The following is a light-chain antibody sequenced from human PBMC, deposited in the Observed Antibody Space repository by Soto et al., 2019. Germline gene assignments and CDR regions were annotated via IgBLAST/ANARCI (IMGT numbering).Light chain of an antibody. CDR1: HSLDSN. CDR2: DTS. CDR3: QERSL. J-gene: IGKJ3*01. Sequence: EIVLTQSPATLALSPGERATLYCRTSHSLDSNIAWHQQRPGQVPRLLIYDTSKRVTGIPARFSGRGSGTDFSLTITGLEPEDFAVYYCQERSLFGPGTKVHI. V-gene: IGKV3-11*01.